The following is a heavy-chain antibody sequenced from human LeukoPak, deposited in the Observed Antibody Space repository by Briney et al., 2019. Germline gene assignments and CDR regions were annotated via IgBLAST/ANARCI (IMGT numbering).Heavy chain of an antibody. D-gene: IGHD3-22*01. V-gene: IGHV3-73*01. CDR1: GFTFSGSA. CDR2: IRSKANSYAT. CDR3: AKDIAPVAYYYDSSGYGAFDY. Sequence: GGSLRLSCAASGFTFSGSAMHWVRQASGKGLEWVGRIRSKANSYATAYAASVKGRFTISRDDSKNTAYLQMNSLKTEDTAVYYCAKDIAPVAYYYDSSGYGAFDYWGQGTLVTVSS. J-gene: IGHJ4*02.